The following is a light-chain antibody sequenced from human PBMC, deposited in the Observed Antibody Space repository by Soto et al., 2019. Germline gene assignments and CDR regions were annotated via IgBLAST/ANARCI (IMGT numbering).Light chain of an antibody. CDR3: HQYHSPPQT. Sequence: EIVWTQSPANLSLSHGERETISCIASQSVSSYVAWYQQKPGQAPRLRSEAASYRATCISDKVSGRGSCTDCRLTSSRLAPEDSAVYYCHQYHSPPQTFGQGTKVEIK. CDR2: AAS. CDR1: QSVSSY. J-gene: IGKJ2*01. V-gene: IGKV3-11*01.